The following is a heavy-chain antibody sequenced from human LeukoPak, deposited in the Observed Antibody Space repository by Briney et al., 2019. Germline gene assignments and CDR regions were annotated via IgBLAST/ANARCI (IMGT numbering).Heavy chain of an antibody. V-gene: IGHV3-21*01. CDR2: ISISRSNI. CDR1: GFTFTGYT. J-gene: IGHJ2*01. CDR3: ARDHFLVTQLVSGGSDWYFDL. D-gene: IGHD4-11*01. Sequence: GGSLRLSCVASGFTFTGYTMNWVRQAPGKGLEWVSSISISRSNIFYADSVKGRFTISRDNAKNSLYLQMNSLRAEDTAVYYCARDHFLVTQLVSGGSDWYFDLWGRGTLVTVSS.